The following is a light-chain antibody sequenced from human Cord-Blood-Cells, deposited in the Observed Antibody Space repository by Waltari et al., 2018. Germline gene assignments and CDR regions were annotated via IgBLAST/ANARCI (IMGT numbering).Light chain of an antibody. CDR1: SQHSTYT. J-gene: IGLJ3*02. Sequence: LPVLTPPPSASALLGASFTLTCTPSSQHSTYTIESYQHRPGRSPQYIMKVKRDGSQSKGNGSPDRFMVSSAAADRYLAFSNLQSDDEAGYHCGESHTIDGQVGCAVFGGGTKLTV. CDR2: VKRDGSQ. CDR3: GESHTIDGQVGCAV. V-gene: IGLV4-3*01.